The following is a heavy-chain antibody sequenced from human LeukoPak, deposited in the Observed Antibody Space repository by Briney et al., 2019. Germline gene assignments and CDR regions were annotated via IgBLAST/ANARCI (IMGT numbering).Heavy chain of an antibody. Sequence: ASVKVSCKASGYTFTSYGISWVRQAPGQGLEWMGWISAYNGNTNYAQKLQGRVTMTTDTSTSTAYMELRSLRSDDTAVYYCARDGMVRGVIWGAPLDDWGQGTLVTVSS. CDR1: GYTFTSYG. CDR2: ISAYNGNT. J-gene: IGHJ4*02. V-gene: IGHV1-18*01. CDR3: ARDGMVRGVIWGAPLDD. D-gene: IGHD3-10*01.